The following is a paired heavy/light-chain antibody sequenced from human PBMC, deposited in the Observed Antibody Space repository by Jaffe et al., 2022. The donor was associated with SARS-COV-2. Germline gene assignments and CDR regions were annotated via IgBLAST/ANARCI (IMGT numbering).Heavy chain of an antibody. V-gene: IGHV3-49*04. D-gene: IGHD4-17*01. CDR3: TRGRQGDYGDYLRWNYFDY. CDR1: GFTFGDYA. J-gene: IGHJ4*02. CDR2: IRSKAYGGTT. Sequence: EVQLVESGGGLVQPGRSLRLSCTASGFTFGDYAMSWVRQAPGKGLEWVGFIRSKAYGGTTEYAASVKGRFTISRDDSKSIAYLQMNSLKTEDTAVYYCTRGRQGDYGDYLRWNYFDYWGQGTLVTVSS.
Light chain of an antibody. CDR3: AAWDDSLSGHV. CDR2: RNN. Sequence: QSVLTQPPSASGTPGQRVTISCSGSSSNIGSNYVYWYQQLPGTAPKLLIYRNNQRPSGVPDRFSGSKSGTSASLAISGLRSEDEADYYCAAWDDSLSGHVFGTGTKVTVL. V-gene: IGLV1-47*01. J-gene: IGLJ1*01. CDR1: SSNIGSNY.